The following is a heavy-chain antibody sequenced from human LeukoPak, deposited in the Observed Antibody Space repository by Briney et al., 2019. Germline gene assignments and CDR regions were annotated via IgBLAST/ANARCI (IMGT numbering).Heavy chain of an antibody. CDR2: ISDSSTTI. CDR1: GFTFSSYS. CDR3: ARTDGFDS. Sequence: GGSLRLSCAASGFTFSSYSMNWVRQAPGKGLEWVSYISDSSTTIYYADSVKGRFTISRDNAKNSLYLQMNSLRAEDTAVYYCARTDGFDSWGQGTLVTVSS. V-gene: IGHV3-48*04. J-gene: IGHJ5*01.